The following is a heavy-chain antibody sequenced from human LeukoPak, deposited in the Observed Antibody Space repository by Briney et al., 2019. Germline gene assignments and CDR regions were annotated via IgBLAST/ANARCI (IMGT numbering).Heavy chain of an antibody. D-gene: IGHD3-10*01. CDR2: IIPIFGTA. J-gene: IGHJ4*02. V-gene: IGHV1-69*05. Sequence: SVKVSCKASGGTFSSYAISWVRQAPGQGLEWMGGIIPIFGTANYAQKFQGRVTMTRDTSTSTVYMELSSLRSEDTAVYYCARDWGLRAQTRLFDYWGQGTLVTVSS. CDR3: ARDWGLRAQTRLFDY. CDR1: GGTFSSYA.